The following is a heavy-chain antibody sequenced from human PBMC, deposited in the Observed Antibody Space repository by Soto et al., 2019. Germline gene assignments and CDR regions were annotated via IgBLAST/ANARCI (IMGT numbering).Heavy chain of an antibody. CDR2: ISTISTYI. V-gene: IGHV3-21*01. Sequence: PGGSLRLSCAASGFTFSSYSMNWVRQAPGKGLEWVSSISTISTYIYYADSVKGRFTISRDNAKNSLYLQMNSLRAEDTAVYYCARDRYNNVPGGFQHRGQGTLVTVSS. CDR3: ARDRYNNVPGGFQH. J-gene: IGHJ1*01. D-gene: IGHD1-20*01. CDR1: GFTFSSYS.